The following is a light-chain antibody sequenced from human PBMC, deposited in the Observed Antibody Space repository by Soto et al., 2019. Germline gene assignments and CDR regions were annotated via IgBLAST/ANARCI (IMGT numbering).Light chain of an antibody. J-gene: IGKJ1*01. Sequence: EILLTQSPGTLSLSPGERATLSCRASQSVSSSYLAWYQQKPGQAPRLLIYGASSRATGIPDRFSGSGSGTDFTLTISRLEPEDFAVYYCQQYNSYSWTFGQGTKVEIK. CDR1: QSVSSSY. V-gene: IGKV3-20*01. CDR2: GAS. CDR3: QQYNSYSWT.